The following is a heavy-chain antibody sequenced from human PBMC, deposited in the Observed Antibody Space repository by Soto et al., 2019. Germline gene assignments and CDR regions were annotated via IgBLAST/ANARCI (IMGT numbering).Heavy chain of an antibody. CDR1: GYTFTGYY. Sequence: GASVKVSCKASGYTFTGYYMHWVRQAPGQGLEWMGWINPNSGGTNYAQKFQGRVTMTRDTSISTAYMELSRLRSDDTAVYYCARVDPYWGFWSGKFDPWGQGTLVTVSS. V-gene: IGHV1-2*02. CDR3: ARVDPYWGFWSGKFDP. D-gene: IGHD3-3*01. CDR2: INPNSGGT. J-gene: IGHJ5*02.